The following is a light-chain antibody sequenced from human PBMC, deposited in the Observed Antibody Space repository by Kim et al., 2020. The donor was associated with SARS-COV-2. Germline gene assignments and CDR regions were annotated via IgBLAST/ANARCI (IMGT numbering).Light chain of an antibody. CDR2: GAS. CDR3: QQYNDWVT. CDR1: DIVGRN. V-gene: IGKV3-15*01. Sequence: SVSPGEGRTMSCRALDIVGRNVAWYKQKPGQAPCLLVYGASTRAIGVSDSFSGSGSATDFTLTITILQSEDFAVYFCQQYNDWVTFGGGTKVDIK. J-gene: IGKJ4*01.